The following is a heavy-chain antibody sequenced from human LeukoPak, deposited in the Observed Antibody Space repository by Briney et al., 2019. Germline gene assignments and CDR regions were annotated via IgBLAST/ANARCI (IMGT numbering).Heavy chain of an antibody. V-gene: IGHV1-2*02. D-gene: IGHD3-22*01. J-gene: IGHJ4*02. CDR2: INPNSGGT. CDR1: GYTFTGYY. Sequence: PPASVKVSCKASGYTFTGYYMHWVRQAPGQGLEWMGWINPNSGGTNYAQKFQGRVTMTRDTSISTAYMELSRLRSDDTAVYYCAAGATYYYDSSPLRPFDYWGQGTLVTVSS. CDR3: AAGATYYYDSSPLRPFDY.